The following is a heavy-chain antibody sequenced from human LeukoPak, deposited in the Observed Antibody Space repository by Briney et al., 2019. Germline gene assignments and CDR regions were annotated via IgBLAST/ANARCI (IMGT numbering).Heavy chain of an antibody. CDR1: GYTFNSYG. V-gene: IGHV1-18*01. CDR2: IHTYNGHT. Sequence: ASVKVSCKSSGYTFNSYGITWVRQAPGQGLEWMGWIHTYNGHTNYAQKLQGRVTMTTDTSTSTAYMELRSLRSDDTAVYYCARFAVHRRIAVTGQFGLDYWGRGTLVTVSS. J-gene: IGHJ4*02. D-gene: IGHD6-19*01. CDR3: ARFAVHRRIAVTGQFGLDY.